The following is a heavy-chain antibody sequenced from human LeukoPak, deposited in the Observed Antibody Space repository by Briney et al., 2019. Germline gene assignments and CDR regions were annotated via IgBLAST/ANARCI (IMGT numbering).Heavy chain of an antibody. CDR2: FDPEDRET. CDR1: GYTLTELS. Sequence: ASVKVSCKVTGYTLTELSMHWVRQAPGKGLEWMGGFDPEDRETIYAQKFQGRVTMTEDTSTDTAYMELSSLRSEDTAVYYCATDSAITVGSYYFDYWGQGTLVTVSS. J-gene: IGHJ4*02. V-gene: IGHV1-24*01. D-gene: IGHD1-26*01. CDR3: ATDSAITVGSYYFDY.